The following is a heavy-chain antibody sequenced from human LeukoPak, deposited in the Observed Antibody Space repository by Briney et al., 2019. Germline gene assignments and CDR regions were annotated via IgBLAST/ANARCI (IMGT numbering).Heavy chain of an antibody. CDR3: ATDLG. CDR1: GFPFTSYW. Sequence: PGGSLRLSCAASGFPFTSYWMHWVRQAPGKGLVWVSRVNHDGRGTAYADSVTGRFTISRDNAKNTVYLQMNSLRAEDAAVYYCATDLGWGQGTLVTVSS. V-gene: IGHV3-74*01. CDR2: VNHDGRGT. D-gene: IGHD4-17*01. J-gene: IGHJ4*02.